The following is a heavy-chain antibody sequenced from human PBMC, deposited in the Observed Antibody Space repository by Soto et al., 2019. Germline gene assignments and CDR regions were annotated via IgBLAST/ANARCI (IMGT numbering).Heavy chain of an antibody. CDR3: ARDGDTAMVNH. J-gene: IGHJ5*02. V-gene: IGHV1-69*08. Sequence: QVQLVQSGAEVKKPGSSVKVSCKASGGTFSSYTISWVRQAPGQGLEWMGRIIPILGIANYAQKFQGRVTITADKSQSTAYMELSSLRSEDTAVYYCARDGDTAMVNHWGQGTLVTVSS. D-gene: IGHD5-18*01. CDR2: IIPILGIA. CDR1: GGTFSSYT.